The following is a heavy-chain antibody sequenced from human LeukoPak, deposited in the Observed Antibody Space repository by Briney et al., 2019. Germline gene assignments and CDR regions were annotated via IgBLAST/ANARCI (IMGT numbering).Heavy chain of an antibody. V-gene: IGHV3-21*01. D-gene: IGHD3-3*01. CDR1: GFTFSSYS. CDR3: ARNYDFWSGYLDY. CDR2: ISSSSSYI. J-gene: IGHJ4*02. Sequence: GGSLRLSRAASGFTFSSYSMNWVRQAPGKGLEWVSSISSSSSYIYYADSVKGRFTISRDNAKNSLYLQMNSLRAEDTAVYYCARNYDFWSGYLDYWGQGTLVTVSS.